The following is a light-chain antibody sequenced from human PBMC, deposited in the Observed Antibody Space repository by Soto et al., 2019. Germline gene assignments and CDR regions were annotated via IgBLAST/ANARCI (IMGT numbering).Light chain of an antibody. CDR3: NSYTSGSTYV. CDR2: EVS. V-gene: IGLV2-14*01. Sequence: SVLTQPASVSGSPGQSITISCTGTSSDVGGYTYVSWYQQHPGKAPKLIIYEVSNRPSGVSNRFSGSRSGNTASLTISGLQAEDEADYYCNSYTSGSTYVFGTGTKVTVL. J-gene: IGLJ1*01. CDR1: SSDVGGYTY.